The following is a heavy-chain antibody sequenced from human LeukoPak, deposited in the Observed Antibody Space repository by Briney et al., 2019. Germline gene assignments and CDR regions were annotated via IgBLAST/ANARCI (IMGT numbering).Heavy chain of an antibody. CDR3: AKHHGYSNSWFVDY. Sequence: GGSLRLSCAASGFTSWMHWVRQAPGKGLVWVSLINSDGSSTSYADSVKGRFTISRDNAKNTLYLQMNSLRAEDTAVYYCAKHHGYSNSWFVDYWGQGTLVTVSS. D-gene: IGHD6-13*01. CDR1: GFTSW. CDR2: INSDGSST. V-gene: IGHV3-74*01. J-gene: IGHJ4*02.